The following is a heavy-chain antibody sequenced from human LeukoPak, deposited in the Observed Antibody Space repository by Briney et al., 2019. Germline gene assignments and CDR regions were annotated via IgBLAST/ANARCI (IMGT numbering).Heavy chain of an antibody. CDR3: ARDGRFPPEVLPRYFDY. Sequence: PSETLSLTCTVSGVSIYTSRYYWGWIRQSPGKGLEWIGSIYYSGSTYYNPSLKSRVTISVETSKNQFSLKLSSVTAADTAVYYCARDGRFPPEVLPRYFDYWGQGTLVTVSS. V-gene: IGHV4-39*07. J-gene: IGHJ4*02. D-gene: IGHD1-26*01. CDR2: IYYSGST. CDR1: GVSIYTSRYY.